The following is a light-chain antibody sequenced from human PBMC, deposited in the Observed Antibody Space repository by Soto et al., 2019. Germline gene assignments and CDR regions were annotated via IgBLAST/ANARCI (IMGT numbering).Light chain of an antibody. V-gene: IGKV3-15*01. CDR2: GAF. J-gene: IGKJ4*01. Sequence: EIVMTQSPATLSVSPGETATLSCRASQSVSFHLAWYQQKPGQGPRLLIYGAFTRATGIPARFSGSESGTDFTLTISSLQSEDFALYYCQQYKNWPPLTFGGGTKVEIK. CDR3: QQYKNWPPLT. CDR1: QSVSFH.